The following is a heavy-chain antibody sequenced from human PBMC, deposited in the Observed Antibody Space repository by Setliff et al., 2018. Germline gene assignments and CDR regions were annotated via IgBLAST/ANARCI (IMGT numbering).Heavy chain of an antibody. J-gene: IGHJ5*02. CDR3: ARDSPEMVAPPAAHCFDP. V-gene: IGHV1-18*01. CDR1: GYTFTSYG. Sequence: ASVKVSCKSSGYTFTSYGINWVRQAPGQGLEWMGWINAYAQKFQGRVTMTIDTLTSTAYMELRSLRSDDTAVYYCARDSPEMVAPPAAHCFDPWGQGTLVTVSS. D-gene: IGHD2-15*01. CDR2: INA.